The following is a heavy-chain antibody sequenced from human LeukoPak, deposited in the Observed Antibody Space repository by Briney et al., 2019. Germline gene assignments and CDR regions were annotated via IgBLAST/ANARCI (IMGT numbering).Heavy chain of an antibody. CDR3: ASLASGAPFDY. D-gene: IGHD7-27*01. V-gene: IGHV1-2*02. J-gene: IGHJ4*02. CDR1: GGTFSSYA. Sequence: ASVKVSFKASGGTFSSYAISWVRQAPGQGLEWMGWINPNSGGTNYAQRFQGRVTMTRDTSITTAYMELSRLRSDDTAVYYCASLASGAPFDYWGQGTLVTVSS. CDR2: INPNSGGT.